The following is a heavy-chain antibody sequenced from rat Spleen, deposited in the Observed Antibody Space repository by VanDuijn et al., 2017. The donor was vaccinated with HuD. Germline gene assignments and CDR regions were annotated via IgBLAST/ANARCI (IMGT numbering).Heavy chain of an antibody. D-gene: IGHD1-12*02. V-gene: IGHV5-25*01. CDR1: GFTFSNYD. Sequence: EVQLVESGGGLVQPGRSLKLSCAASGFTFSNYDMAWVRQAPTKGLEWVASIITGRGNTYYRDSVKGRFTISRYNAKSTLYLQMDSLRSEDTANYYCTTLRYYDGTHRYFDYWGQGVMVTVSS. CDR2: IITGRGNT. CDR3: TTLRYYDGTHRYFDY. J-gene: IGHJ2*01.